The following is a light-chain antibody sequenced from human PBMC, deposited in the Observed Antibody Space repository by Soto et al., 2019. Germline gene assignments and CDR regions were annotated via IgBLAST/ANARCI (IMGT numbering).Light chain of an antibody. J-gene: IGKJ2*01. CDR3: QQYNSWPYT. CDR2: GAS. Sequence: EILMTQSPATLSVSPGERATLSCRASQTIPTNLAWYQHKPGQAPRLLIYGASTRATGVPARFSGSGSGTEFTLTISSLESEDFAFYFCQQYNSWPYTFGPGAKLEIK. CDR1: QTIPTN. V-gene: IGKV3-15*01.